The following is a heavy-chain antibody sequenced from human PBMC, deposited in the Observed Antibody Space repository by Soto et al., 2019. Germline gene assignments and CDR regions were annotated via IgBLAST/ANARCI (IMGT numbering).Heavy chain of an antibody. V-gene: IGHV3-48*02. CDR1: GFPFSSYS. CDR3: ARDGREFYSSRSRGWFDP. D-gene: IGHD3-10*01. J-gene: IGHJ5*02. Sequence: PGGSLRLSCAASGFPFSSYSMNWVRQAPGKGLEWVSYISSSSSTIYYADSVKGRFTISRDNAKNSLYLQMNSLRDEDTAVYYCARDGREFYSSRSRGWFDPWGQGTLVTVSS. CDR2: ISSSSSTI.